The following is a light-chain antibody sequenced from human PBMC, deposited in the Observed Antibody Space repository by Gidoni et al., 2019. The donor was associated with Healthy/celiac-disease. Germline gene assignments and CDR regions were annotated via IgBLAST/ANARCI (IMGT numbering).Light chain of an antibody. V-gene: IGKV2-28*01. CDR1: QSLLHSNGYNY. CDR3: MQALQTSIT. Sequence: IVMTQSPPSLPVTTGEPASISCRSSQSLLHSNGYNYLDWYLQKPGQSPQLLIFLGSNRASGVPDRFSGSGSGTDFTLKISRVEAEDVGVYYCMQALQTSITFXQXTRLEIK. J-gene: IGKJ5*01. CDR2: LGS.